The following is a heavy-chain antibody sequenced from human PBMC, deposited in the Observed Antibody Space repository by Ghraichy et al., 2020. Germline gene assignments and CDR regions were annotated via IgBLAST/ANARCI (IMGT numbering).Heavy chain of an antibody. CDR3: ARVLGSVTGTAEDY. CDR2: INVANGNT. J-gene: IGHJ4*02. V-gene: IGHV1-3*01. CDR1: GYTFTTYA. Sequence: ASVKVSCKASGYTFTTYAMHWVRQAPGHRLEWMGWINVANGNTKYSQKFQGRLTLTSDTSVSTAYMDLTSLRFEDTAVYYCARVLGSVTGTAEDYWGQGTLVTVSS. D-gene: IGHD1-7*01.